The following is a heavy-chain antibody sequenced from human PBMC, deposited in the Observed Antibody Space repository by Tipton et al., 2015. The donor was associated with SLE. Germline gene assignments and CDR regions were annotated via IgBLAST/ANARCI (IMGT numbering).Heavy chain of an antibody. CDR1: GDSMTGFD. Sequence: TLSLTCTLSGDSMTGFDWSWIRQPPGKGLEWIGNIYYRGTTTYNPSLKSRVTMSVDTSMNQFSLELSSVTAADTAVYYCAGGVEGGVYNYYYYMDVWGKGTTVTVSS. D-gene: IGHD3-3*01. V-gene: IGHV4-59*08. CDR3: AGGVEGGVYNYYYYMDV. J-gene: IGHJ6*03. CDR2: IYYRGTT.